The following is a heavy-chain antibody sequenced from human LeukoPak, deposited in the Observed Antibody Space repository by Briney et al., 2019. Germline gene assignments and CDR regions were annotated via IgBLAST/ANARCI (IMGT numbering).Heavy chain of an antibody. Sequence: SETLSLTCTVSGDCFSSHYWSWVRQPPGRGLEWIGYVSYIGSTNYNPSLKSRVTISVDTSKNQFSLKLSSVTAADTAVYYCARDPTTVTKGLDIWGQGTMVTVSS. CDR3: ARDPTTVTKGLDI. D-gene: IGHD4-17*01. J-gene: IGHJ3*02. CDR2: VSYIGST. CDR1: GDCFSSHY. V-gene: IGHV4-59*11.